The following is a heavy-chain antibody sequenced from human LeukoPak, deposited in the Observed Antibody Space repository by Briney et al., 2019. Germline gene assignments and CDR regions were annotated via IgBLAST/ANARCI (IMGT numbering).Heavy chain of an antibody. J-gene: IGHJ6*02. CDR3: ARLRLRQYSSGWFLYYGMDV. CDR1: GGSFSGYY. D-gene: IGHD6-19*01. V-gene: IGHV4-34*01. Sequence: PSETLSLTCAVYGGSFSGYYWSWIRQPPWKGLEWIGKINHSGSTNYNPSLKSRVTISVDTSKNQFSLKLSSVTAADTAVYYCARLRLRQYSSGWFLYYGMDVWGQGTTVTVSS. CDR2: INHSGST.